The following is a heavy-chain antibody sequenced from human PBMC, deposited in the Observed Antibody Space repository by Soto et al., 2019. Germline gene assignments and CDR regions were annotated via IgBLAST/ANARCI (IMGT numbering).Heavy chain of an antibody. CDR2: ISAYNGNT. CDR1: GYTFTSYG. D-gene: IGHD2-15*01. Sequence: ASVKVSCKASGYTFTSYGISWVRQAPGQGLEWMGWISAYNGNTNYAQKLQGRVTMTTDTSTSTAYMELRSLRSDDTAVYYCARVEPTFTGRVVLNVYDIWGQGTMGTGS. J-gene: IGHJ3*02. CDR3: ARVEPTFTGRVVLNVYDI. V-gene: IGHV1-18*01.